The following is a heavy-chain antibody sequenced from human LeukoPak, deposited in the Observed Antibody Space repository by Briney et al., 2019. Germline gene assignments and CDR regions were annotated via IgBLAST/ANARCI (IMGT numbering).Heavy chain of an antibody. J-gene: IGHJ2*01. CDR2: MHYDGNIK. V-gene: IGHV3-30*02. CDR3: AKAAWGGGTCYGGWYCDL. D-gene: IGHD2-15*01. CDR1: GFTFSTYG. Sequence: GGSLRLSCAASGFTFSTYGTHWVRQAPGKGLEWVAFMHYDGNIKYYADSVKGRFTISRDTSKNTLYLQMNSLRVEDTAVYYCAKAAWGGGTCYGGWYCDLWGRGTLVTVSS.